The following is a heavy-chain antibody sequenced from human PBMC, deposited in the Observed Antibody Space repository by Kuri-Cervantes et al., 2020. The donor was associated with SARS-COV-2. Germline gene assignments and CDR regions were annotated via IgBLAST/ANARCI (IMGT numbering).Heavy chain of an antibody. V-gene: IGHV3-53*01. CDR2: IDSGGNT. J-gene: IGHJ4*02. D-gene: IGHD3-10*01. Sequence: GESLKISCAASGFTFSSYAMHWVRQAPGKGLEWVSTIDSGGNTNYADSVKGRFTVSSDNSKNTLHLRMNGLRAEDTAMYYCARVLSWFPDYWGQGTLVTVSS. CDR1: GFTFSSYA. CDR3: ARVLSWFPDY.